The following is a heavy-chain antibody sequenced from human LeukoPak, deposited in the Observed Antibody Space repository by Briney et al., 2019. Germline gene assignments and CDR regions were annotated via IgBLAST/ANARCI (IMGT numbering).Heavy chain of an antibody. Sequence: GGSLRLSCAASGFIFSNYAMHWVRQAPGKGLEWVAVISYDGSNKYYADSVKGRFTISRDNSKNTLYLQMNSLRAEDTAVYYCAVATDFSVYYYYMDVWGKGTTVTVSS. D-gene: IGHD3-3*01. CDR2: ISYDGSNK. V-gene: IGHV3-30-3*01. CDR3: AVATDFSVYYYYMDV. CDR1: GFIFSNYA. J-gene: IGHJ6*03.